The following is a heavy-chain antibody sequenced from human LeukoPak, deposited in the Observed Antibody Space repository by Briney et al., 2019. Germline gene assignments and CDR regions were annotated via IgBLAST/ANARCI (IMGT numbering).Heavy chain of an antibody. J-gene: IGHJ4*02. V-gene: IGHV3-30*04. D-gene: IGHD3-10*01. CDR3: SGFGSGSYYRGNDY. CDR2: ISYDGSNK. CDR1: GFTFSSYA. Sequence: PPGGSLRLSCAASGFTFSSYAMHWVRQAPGKGLEWVAVISYDGSNKYYADSVKGRFTISRDNSKNTLYLQMNSLRAEDTAVYYCSGFGSGSYYRGNDYWGQGTLVTVSS.